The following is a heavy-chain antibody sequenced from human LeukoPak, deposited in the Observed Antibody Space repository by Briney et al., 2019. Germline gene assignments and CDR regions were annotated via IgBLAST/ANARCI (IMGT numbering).Heavy chain of an antibody. Sequence: SETLSLTCTVSGGSISSYYWSWIRQPPGKGLEWIGYIYYSGSTNYNPSLKSRVTISVDTSKNQFSLKLSSVTAADTAVYYCARVGFRGVSSYAFDIWGQGTMVTVSS. CDR3: ARVGFRGVSSYAFDI. CDR2: IYYSGST. V-gene: IGHV4-59*01. CDR1: GGSISSYY. J-gene: IGHJ3*02. D-gene: IGHD6-13*01.